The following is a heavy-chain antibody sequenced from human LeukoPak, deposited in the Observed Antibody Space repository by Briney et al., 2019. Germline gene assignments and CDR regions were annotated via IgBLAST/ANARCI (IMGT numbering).Heavy chain of an antibody. CDR3: ARGLVYGDFLPYYFDY. V-gene: IGHV3-30-3*01. Sequence: GRSLRLSCAASGFTFSSYAMHWVRQAPGKGLEWVAVISYDGSNKYYADSVKGRFTISRDNSKNTLYLQMNSLRAEDTAVYYCARGLVYGDFLPYYFDYWGQGTLVTVSS. J-gene: IGHJ4*02. CDR2: ISYDGSNK. CDR1: GFTFSSYA. D-gene: IGHD4-17*01.